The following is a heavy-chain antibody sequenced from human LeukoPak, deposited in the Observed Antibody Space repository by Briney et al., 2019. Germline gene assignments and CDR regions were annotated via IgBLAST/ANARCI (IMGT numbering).Heavy chain of an antibody. J-gene: IGHJ4*02. Sequence: GGSLRLSCAASGFTFDDYAMHWVRQAPGKGLEWVSGISWNSGSIGYADSVKGRFTISGDNAKNSLYLQMNSLRAEDTALYYCAKDIGPGEYYYDSSGYFDYWGQGTLVTVSS. D-gene: IGHD3-22*01. CDR1: GFTFDDYA. CDR2: ISWNSGSI. CDR3: AKDIGPGEYYYDSSGYFDY. V-gene: IGHV3-9*01.